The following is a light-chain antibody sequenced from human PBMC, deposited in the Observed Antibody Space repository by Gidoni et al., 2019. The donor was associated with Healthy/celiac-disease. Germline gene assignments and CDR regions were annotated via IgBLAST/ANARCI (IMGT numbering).Light chain of an antibody. Sequence: QSALTPPPSASGTPGQRVTNSCPGSSSNIGSNYVYWYQQPPGTAPKLHIYRNNQRPSGVPDRFSGSKSGTSASLAISGLRSEDEADYYCAAWDDSLSAWVFGGGTKLTVL. CDR3: AAWDDSLSAWV. CDR1: SSNIGSNY. V-gene: IGLV1-47*01. CDR2: RNN. J-gene: IGLJ3*02.